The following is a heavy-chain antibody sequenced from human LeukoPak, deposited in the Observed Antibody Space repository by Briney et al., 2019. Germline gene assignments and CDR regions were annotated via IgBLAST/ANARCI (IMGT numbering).Heavy chain of an antibody. D-gene: IGHD1-26*01. Sequence: GGSLRLSCAASGFTFNNYWLSWVRQGPGKGLEWVAHIKEDTSQKYYVGSVEGRFTISRDNARNLLYLQMNSLRGEDTAVYFCARQVSREGHFDYWGQGALVTVSS. CDR1: GFTFNNYW. CDR2: IKEDTSQK. J-gene: IGHJ4*02. V-gene: IGHV3-7*01. CDR3: ARQVSREGHFDY.